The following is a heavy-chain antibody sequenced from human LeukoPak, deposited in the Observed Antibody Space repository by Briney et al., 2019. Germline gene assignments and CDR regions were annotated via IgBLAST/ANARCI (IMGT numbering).Heavy chain of an antibody. CDR2: ISGSGGST. CDR1: GFTFSSYA. Sequence: GGSLRLSCAASGFTFSSYAMSWVRPAQGKGLEWVSAISGSGGSTYYADSVKGRFTISRDNSKNTLYLQMNSLRAEDTAVYYCARDTVTTDYFDYWGQGTLVTVSS. CDR3: ARDTVTTDYFDY. J-gene: IGHJ4*02. V-gene: IGHV3-23*01. D-gene: IGHD4-17*01.